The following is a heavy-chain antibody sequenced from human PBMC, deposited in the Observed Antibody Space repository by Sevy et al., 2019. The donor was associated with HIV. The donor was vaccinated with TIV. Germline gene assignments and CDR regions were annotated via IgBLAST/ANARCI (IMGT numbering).Heavy chain of an antibody. D-gene: IGHD2-21*02. V-gene: IGHV1-69*04. CDR3: ARGGDCGGDCYPEK. CDR2: IIPILGIA. J-gene: IGHJ4*02. Sequence: AASVKVSCKASGGTFSSYAISWVRQAPGQGLEWMGRIIPILGIANYAQKFQGRVTITADKSTSTAYMELSSLRSEDTAGYYWARGGDCGGDCYPEKWGQGTLVTVSS. CDR1: GGTFSSYA.